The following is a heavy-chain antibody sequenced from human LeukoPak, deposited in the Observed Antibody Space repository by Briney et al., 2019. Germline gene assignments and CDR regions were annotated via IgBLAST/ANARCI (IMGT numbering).Heavy chain of an antibody. V-gene: IGHV4-38-2*02. CDR2: IFYSGST. CDR1: GYSISSSYY. J-gene: IGHJ3*02. D-gene: IGHD3-10*01. Sequence: SETLSLTCTVSGYSISSSYYWGWVRQPPGKGLEWIGNIFYSGSTYYSPSLKSRVTISLDTSRNQFSLKLNSVTAADTAVYYCAKSNGYGLVDIWGQGTMVTASS. CDR3: AKSNGYGLVDI.